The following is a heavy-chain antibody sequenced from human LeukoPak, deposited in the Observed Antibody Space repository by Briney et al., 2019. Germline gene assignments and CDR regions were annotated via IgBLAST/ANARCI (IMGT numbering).Heavy chain of an antibody. Sequence: GGSLRLSCAASGFTFSNYAMNWVRQAPGKGLEWVSGVRISDETYYADAVKGRFTISRDNYENTLYLQMSGLRAEGTAVYYCAKGTGDAGYYFDYWGQGTLVTVSS. V-gene: IGHV3-23*01. CDR2: VRISDET. D-gene: IGHD7-27*01. CDR1: GFTFSNYA. J-gene: IGHJ4*02. CDR3: AKGTGDAGYYFDY.